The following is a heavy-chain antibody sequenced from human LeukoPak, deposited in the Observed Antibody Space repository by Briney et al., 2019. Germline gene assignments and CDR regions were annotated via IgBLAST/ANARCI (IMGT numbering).Heavy chain of an antibody. V-gene: IGHV1-69*13. J-gene: IGHJ5*02. CDR1: GGTFNSYA. CDR3: ASTQSRYCSSTSCYLMTNWFDP. Sequence: ASVKVSCKASGGTFNSYAISWVRQAPGQGLEWMGGIIPIFGTANYAQKFQGRVTITADESTSTAYMELSSLRSEDTAVYYCASTQSRYCSSTSCYLMTNWFDPWGQGTLVTVTS. D-gene: IGHD2-2*01. CDR2: IIPIFGTA.